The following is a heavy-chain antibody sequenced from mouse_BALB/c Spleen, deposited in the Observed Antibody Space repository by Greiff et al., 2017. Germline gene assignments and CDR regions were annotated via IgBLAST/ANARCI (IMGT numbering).Heavy chain of an antibody. CDR1: GFTFSNYW. Sequence: EVKVEESGGGLVQPGGSMKLSCVASGFTFSNYWMNWVRQSPEKGLEWVAEIRLKSNNYATHYAESVKGRFTISRDDSKSSVYLQMNNLRAEDTGIYYCTRGQGRNYFDYWGQGTTLTVSS. J-gene: IGHJ2*01. D-gene: IGHD3-3*01. CDR2: IRLKSNNYAT. V-gene: IGHV6-6*02. CDR3: TRGQGRNYFDY.